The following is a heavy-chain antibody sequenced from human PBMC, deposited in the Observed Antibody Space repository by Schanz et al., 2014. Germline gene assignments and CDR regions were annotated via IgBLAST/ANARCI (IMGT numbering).Heavy chain of an antibody. D-gene: IGHD2-15*01. CDR3: ARDPGGTKTHGL. V-gene: IGHV3-66*01. J-gene: IGHJ4*02. CDR1: GFTVSNHY. CDR2: IYSGGIT. Sequence: VQLVESGGGVVQPGTSLRLSCAASGFTVSNHYMSWVRQAPGKGLECVSVIYSGGITKYVDSVKGRFIISRDYSKNTVYLQMNSLRAEDTAVYYCARDPGGTKTHGLWGQGTLVTVSS.